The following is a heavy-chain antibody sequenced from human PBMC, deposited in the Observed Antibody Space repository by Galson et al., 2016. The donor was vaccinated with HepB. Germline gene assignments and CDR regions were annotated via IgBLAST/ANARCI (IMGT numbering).Heavy chain of an antibody. D-gene: IGHD6-19*01. CDR1: GFLLRGSV. J-gene: IGHJ3*02. CDR3: AREGFSSGRAGTFDI. V-gene: IGHV3-30*09. CDR2: ISVDGNNK. Sequence: SLRLSCAASGFLLRGSVIHWVRQAPGKGLEWVSLISVDGNNKPLEDSVKGRFAISRDNYQNTVDLQMNSLRPEDSAVYYCAREGFSSGRAGTFDIWGQWTVVSVSS.